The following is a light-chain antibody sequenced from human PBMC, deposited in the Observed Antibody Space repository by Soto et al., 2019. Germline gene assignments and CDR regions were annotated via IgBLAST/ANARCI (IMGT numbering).Light chain of an antibody. Sequence: DIQMTQSPSTLSASVGDRVTITCRASQSISSWLAWYQQKPGRDPKLLIYKASSLETAVPSRFSGSGSGTEFTLIISSLQTDDFASYYYQQYGNSSPWTFGQGTKVEIK. CDR1: QSISSW. CDR3: QQYGNSSPWT. J-gene: IGKJ1*01. CDR2: KAS. V-gene: IGKV1-5*03.